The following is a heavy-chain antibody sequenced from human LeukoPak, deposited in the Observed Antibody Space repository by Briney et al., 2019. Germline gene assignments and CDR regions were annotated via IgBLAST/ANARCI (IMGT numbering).Heavy chain of an antibody. CDR3: VRGRATVTTRWFDP. Sequence: ASVKVSCKASGYSFSSYDINWVRQATGQGLEWMGWMNPNSGNKGYAQKFQGRVSITRNTSISTAYMEMGSLTSEDTAVYYCVRGRATVTTRWFDPWGQGTLVTVSS. CDR2: MNPNSGNK. V-gene: IGHV1-8*03. D-gene: IGHD4-11*01. J-gene: IGHJ5*02. CDR1: GYSFSSYD.